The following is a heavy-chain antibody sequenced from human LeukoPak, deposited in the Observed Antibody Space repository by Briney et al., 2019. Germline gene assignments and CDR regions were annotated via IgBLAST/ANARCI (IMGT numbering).Heavy chain of an antibody. CDR1: GGSFSGYY. V-gene: IGHV4-34*01. CDR2: INHSGST. CDR3: ARHRFFWTSQEAFDI. D-gene: IGHD3/OR15-3a*01. J-gene: IGHJ3*02. Sequence: SGTLSLTCAVYGGSFSGYYWSWIRQPPGKGLEWIGEINHSGSTNYNPSLKSRVTISVDTSKNQFSLKLSSVTAADTAVYYCARHRFFWTSQEAFDIWGQGTMVTVSS.